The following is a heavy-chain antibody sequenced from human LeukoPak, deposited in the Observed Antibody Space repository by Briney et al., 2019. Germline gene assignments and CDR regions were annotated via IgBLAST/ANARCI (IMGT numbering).Heavy chain of an antibody. CDR2: IKQGGSEI. J-gene: IGHJ4*02. V-gene: IGHV3-7*01. CDR3: ARDRESESDSEGDY. Sequence: GGSLRLSCSASGFTFSRFWMSWVRQAPGKGLEYVALIKQGGSEIYHMDSVKGRFTISRGDATNSLYLQMNSLRVEDTALYYCARDRESESDSEGDYWGQGTLVTASS. CDR1: GFTFSRFW. D-gene: IGHD4-11*01.